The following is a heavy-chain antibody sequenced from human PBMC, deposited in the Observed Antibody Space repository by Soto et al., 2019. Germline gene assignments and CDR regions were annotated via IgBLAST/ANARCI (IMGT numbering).Heavy chain of an antibody. J-gene: IGHJ4*02. CDR2: ISSSSSTI. CDR1: GFTFSSYS. D-gene: IGHD5-18*01. Sequence: EVQLVESGGGLVQPGGSLTLSCAASGFTFSSYSMNWVRQAPGKGLEWVSYISSSSSTIYYADSVKGRFTISRDNAKNSLYLQTNSLRDEDTAVYYCARDPGYSYGPPDYWGQGTLVTVSS. V-gene: IGHV3-48*02. CDR3: ARDPGYSYGPPDY.